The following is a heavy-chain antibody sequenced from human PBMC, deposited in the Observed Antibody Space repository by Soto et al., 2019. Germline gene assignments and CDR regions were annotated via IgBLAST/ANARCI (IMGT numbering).Heavy chain of an antibody. CDR3: AREGRGKKAGYNGLVSLGY. J-gene: IGHJ4*02. CDR2: IIPIFNST. Sequence: ASVKVSCKVSGSRFSNYVISWVRQAPGHGLEWLGRIIPIFNSTKYAQNFQGRVTITAGKSTSTASLELSSLRSDDTAVYYCAREGRGKKAGYNGLVSLGYWGQGTLVTVSS. V-gene: IGHV1-69*06. CDR1: GSRFSNYV. D-gene: IGHD2-2*02.